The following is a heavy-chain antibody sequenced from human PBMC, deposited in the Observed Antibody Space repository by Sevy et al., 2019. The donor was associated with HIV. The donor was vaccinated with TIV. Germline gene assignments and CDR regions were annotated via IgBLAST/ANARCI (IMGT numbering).Heavy chain of an antibody. CDR2: KNPNSGNT. CDR3: ASPYCSGGSCYLNNYYYYGMDV. J-gene: IGHJ6*02. D-gene: IGHD2-15*01. CDR1: GYTFTSYD. Sequence: ASVKVSCKASGYTFTSYDINWVRQATGQGLEWMGWKNPNSGNTGYAQKFQGRVTMTRNTSISTAYMELSSLRSEDTAVYYCASPYCSGGSCYLNNYYYYGMDVWGQGTTVTVSS. V-gene: IGHV1-8*01.